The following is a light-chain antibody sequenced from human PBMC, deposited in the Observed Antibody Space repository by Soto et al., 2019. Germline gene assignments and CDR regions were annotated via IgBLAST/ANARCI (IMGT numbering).Light chain of an antibody. J-gene: IGLJ2*01. Sequence: QSALTQPPSAXXSXXXXXXISCTGTSSDVGGYNYVSWYQQHPGKAPKLMIYEVTKRPSGVPDRFSGSKSGNTASLTVSGLQTEDEADYYCSSYAGSKNLVFGGGTKLTVL. V-gene: IGLV2-8*01. CDR1: SSDVGGYNY. CDR2: EVT. CDR3: SSYAGSKNLV.